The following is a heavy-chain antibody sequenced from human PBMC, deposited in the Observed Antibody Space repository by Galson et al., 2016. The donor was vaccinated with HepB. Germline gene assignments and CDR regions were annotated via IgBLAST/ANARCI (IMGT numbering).Heavy chain of an antibody. J-gene: IGHJ6*02. D-gene: IGHD3-10*01. V-gene: IGHV1-69*13. CDR2: IIPMFRTP. CDR1: GGIFSTFG. CDR3: ARVADDGDAYYYYAMDV. Sequence: SVKVSCKASGGIFSTFGISWVRQAPGQGLEWMGGIIPMFRTPTYAQKFQGRVTITADEGTRTAYMDLSSLRPEDTALYYCARVADDGDAYYYYAMDVWGPGTKVTVSS.